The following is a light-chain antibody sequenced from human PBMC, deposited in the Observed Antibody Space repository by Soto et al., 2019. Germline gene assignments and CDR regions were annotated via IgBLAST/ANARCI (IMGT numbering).Light chain of an antibody. CDR1: QSVSSW. CDR3: QQYNSLSPFT. Sequence: DIQMTQSPSTLPASVGDRVTITCRASQSVSSWLVWYQQKPGKAPKLLIYVASRLETGVPSWFLGSGSVSEFALTISSWHPDDVAACYCQQYNSLSPFTFGPGNKVDI. J-gene: IGKJ3*01. CDR2: VAS. V-gene: IGKV1-5*03.